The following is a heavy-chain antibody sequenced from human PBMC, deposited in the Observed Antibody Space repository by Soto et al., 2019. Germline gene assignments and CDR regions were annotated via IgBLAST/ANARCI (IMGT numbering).Heavy chain of an antibody. D-gene: IGHD5-18*01. J-gene: IGHJ4*02. V-gene: IGHV3-74*01. CDR3: ALDYNYGIYYFDY. CDR2: ISSDGSTT. CDR1: GFTFSSHW. Sequence: EVQLVESGGDLVQPGGSLRLSCAASGFTFSSHWIHWVRQAPGKGLVWVSRISSDGSTTSYADSVKGRFTISRDNXKNTLYLQMNSLRAEDTAVYYCALDYNYGIYYFDYWGQGTLVTVSS.